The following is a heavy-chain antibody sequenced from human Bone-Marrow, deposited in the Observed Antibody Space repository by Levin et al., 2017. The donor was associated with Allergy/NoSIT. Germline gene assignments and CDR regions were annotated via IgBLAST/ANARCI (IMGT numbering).Heavy chain of an antibody. J-gene: IGHJ2*01. CDR3: ARGGEVGVMWWSFDL. CDR1: GYRFTHYW. V-gene: IGHV5-51*01. D-gene: IGHD1-26*01. Sequence: PGGSLRLSCEGSGYRFTHYWIGWVRQMPGKGLEWMGIIYPDDSDSRYSPSFQGQVTFSADKSTNTAYLRWSSLKASDTAMYYCARGGEVGVMWWSFDLWGRGTLVTVSS. CDR2: IYPDDSDS.